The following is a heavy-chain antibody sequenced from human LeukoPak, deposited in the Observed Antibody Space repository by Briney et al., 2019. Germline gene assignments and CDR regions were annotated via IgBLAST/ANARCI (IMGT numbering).Heavy chain of an antibody. CDR1: GFTFSNHA. D-gene: IGHD6-19*01. J-gene: IGHJ4*02. V-gene: IGHV3-30*18. Sequence: GGSLRLSCAASGFTFSNHAMHWVRQAPGKGLEWVAVISYDGSNKYYADSVKGRFTISRDNSKNTLYLQMNSLRAEDTAVYYCAKSDSSGSLDYWGQGTLVTVSS. CDR3: AKSDSSGSLDY. CDR2: ISYDGSNK.